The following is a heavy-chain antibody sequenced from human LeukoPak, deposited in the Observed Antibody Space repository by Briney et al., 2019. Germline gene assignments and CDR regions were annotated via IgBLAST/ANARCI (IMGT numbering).Heavy chain of an antibody. D-gene: IGHD1-26*01. CDR3: ARDYFAGRYYYYMDV. CDR1: GYTFTSYG. Sequence: ASVKVSCKASGYTFTSYGISWVRQAPGQGLEWMGWISAYNGNTNYAQKLQGRVTMTTDTSTSTAYMELRSLRSDDTAVYYCARDYFAGRYYYYMDVWGKGTTVTVSS. J-gene: IGHJ6*03. CDR2: ISAYNGNT. V-gene: IGHV1-18*01.